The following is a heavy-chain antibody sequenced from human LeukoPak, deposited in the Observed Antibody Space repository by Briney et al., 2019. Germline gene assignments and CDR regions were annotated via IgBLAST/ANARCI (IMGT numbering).Heavy chain of an antibody. CDR1: GGSISSTSYY. CDR2: IYYSGRT. V-gene: IGHV4-39*01. D-gene: IGHD3-22*01. CDR3: ARPGDYDTSGFYPY. J-gene: IGHJ4*02. Sequence: PSETLSLTCTVSGGSISSTSYYWGGIRQPPGKGREWIVSIYYSGRTNYNPSLQSRITISVNTSKNQFSLKLSSVRAAETAMYYCARPGDYDTSGFYPYSGQGTLVAVSA.